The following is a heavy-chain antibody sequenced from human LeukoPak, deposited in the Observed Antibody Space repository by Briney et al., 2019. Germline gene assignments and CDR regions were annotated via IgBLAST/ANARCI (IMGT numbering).Heavy chain of an antibody. V-gene: IGHV3-23*01. CDR3: AKDRLMGYCSGGSCYEYRYYFDY. Sequence: PGGSLRLSCAASGFTFSSYSMNWVRQAPGKGLEWVSAISGSGGSTYYADSVKGRFTISRDNSKNTLYLQMNSLRAEDTAVYYCAKDRLMGYCSGGSCYEYRYYFDYWGQGTLVTVSS. J-gene: IGHJ4*02. CDR1: GFTFSSYS. CDR2: ISGSGGST. D-gene: IGHD2-15*01.